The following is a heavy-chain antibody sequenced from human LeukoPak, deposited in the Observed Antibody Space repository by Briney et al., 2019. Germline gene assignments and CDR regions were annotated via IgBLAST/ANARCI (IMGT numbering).Heavy chain of an antibody. J-gene: IGHJ6*03. CDR2: IYSGGTT. CDR3: ARDTAMVNYYYMDV. D-gene: IGHD5-18*01. V-gene: IGHV3-66*01. Sequence: PGGSLRLSCEVSGFTVSLNYMSWVRQAPGNGLECVSVIYSGGTTYYADSVKDRFTVSRDNAKNSLYLQMNSLRAEDTAVYYCARDTAMVNYYYMDVWGKGTTVTISS. CDR1: GFTVSLNY.